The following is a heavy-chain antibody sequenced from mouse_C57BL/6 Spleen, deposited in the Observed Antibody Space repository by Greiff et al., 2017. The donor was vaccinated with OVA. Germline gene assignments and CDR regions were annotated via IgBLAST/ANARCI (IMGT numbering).Heavy chain of an antibody. CDR3: ARSYYGSSYRYFDV. Sequence: VKLMESGAELARPGASVKLSCKASGYTFTSYGISWVKQRTGQGLEWIGEIYPRSGNTYYNEKFKGKATLTADKSSSTAYMELRSLTSEDSAVYFCARSYYGSSYRYFDVWGTGTTVTVSS. CDR2: IYPRSGNT. J-gene: IGHJ1*03. CDR1: GYTFTSYG. D-gene: IGHD1-1*01. V-gene: IGHV1-81*01.